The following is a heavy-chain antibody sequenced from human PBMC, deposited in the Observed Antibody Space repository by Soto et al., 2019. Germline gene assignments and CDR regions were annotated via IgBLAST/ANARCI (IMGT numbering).Heavy chain of an antibody. CDR1: GYSFTSYW. CDR2: IDPSDSYT. CDR3: ARRNRKLQDVSLRDLYYFDY. Sequence: PGESLKISCKGSGYSFTSYWISWVRQMPGKGLEWMGRIDPSDSYTNYSPSFQGHVTISADRSISTAYLQWSSLKASDTAMYYCARRNRKLQDVSLRDLYYFDYWGQGTLVTVSS. V-gene: IGHV5-10-1*01. J-gene: IGHJ4*02. D-gene: IGHD6-6*01.